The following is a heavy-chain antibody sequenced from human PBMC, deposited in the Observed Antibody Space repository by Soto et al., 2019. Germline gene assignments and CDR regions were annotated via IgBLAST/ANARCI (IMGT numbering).Heavy chain of an antibody. CDR3: AKSLVTPSDAFDL. CDR1: GFTFGNYA. CDR2: ISDPGTST. Sequence: LRLSCAASGFTFGNYAMNWVRQAPGKGLEWISSISDPGTSTYYANSVKGRFSMSRDNSKNTLFLQMNRLRANDTAVYFCAKSLVTPSDAFDLWGRGTLVTVSS. D-gene: IGHD2-21*02. V-gene: IGHV3-23*01. J-gene: IGHJ3*01.